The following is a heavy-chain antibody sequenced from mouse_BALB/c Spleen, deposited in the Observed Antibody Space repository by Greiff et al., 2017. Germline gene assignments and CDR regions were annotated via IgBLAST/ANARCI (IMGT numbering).Heavy chain of an antibody. CDR1: GFTFSSYA. Sequence: EVQRVESGGGLVKPGGSLKLSCAASGFTFSSYAMSWVRQTPEKRLEWVASISSGGSTYYPDSVKGRFTISRDNARNILYLQMSSLRSEDTAMYYCARGGGLRYYYAMDYWGQGTSVTVSS. CDR3: ARGGGLRYYYAMDY. J-gene: IGHJ4*01. CDR2: ISSGGST. D-gene: IGHD2-4*01. V-gene: IGHV5-6-5*01.